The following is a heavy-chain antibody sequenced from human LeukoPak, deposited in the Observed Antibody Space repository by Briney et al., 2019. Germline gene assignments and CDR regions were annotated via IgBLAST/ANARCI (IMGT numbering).Heavy chain of an antibody. CDR3: ARVVPAARSRFDP. D-gene: IGHD2-2*01. CDR1: GGSISSSSYS. Sequence: PSETLSLTCTVSGGSISSSSYSWGWIRQPPGKGLEWIGSIYYSGSTYYNPSLKSRVTISVDTSKNQFSLKLSSVTAADTAVYYCARVVPAARSRFDPWGQGTLVTVSS. J-gene: IGHJ5*02. V-gene: IGHV4-39*01. CDR2: IYYSGST.